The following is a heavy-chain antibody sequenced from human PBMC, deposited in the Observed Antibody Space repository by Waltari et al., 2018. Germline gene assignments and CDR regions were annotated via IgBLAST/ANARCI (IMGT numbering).Heavy chain of an antibody. CDR1: GFTFSSNS. D-gene: IGHD6-19*01. V-gene: IGHV3-23*01. J-gene: IGHJ4*02. Sequence: EVQLLESGGGLVQPGGSLSLSWAVPGFTFSSNSMSWVRQGQGKGLEWVSGSGGGGDTTYYADSVKGRFSISRDESKNTLYLQMNSLRAEDTAVYYCAKTRYPSGWWVWDHWGQGTLVTVSS. CDR3: AKTRYPSGWWVWDH. CDR2: SGGGGDTT.